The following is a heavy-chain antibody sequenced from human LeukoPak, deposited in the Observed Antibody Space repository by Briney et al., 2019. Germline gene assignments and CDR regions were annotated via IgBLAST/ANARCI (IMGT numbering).Heavy chain of an antibody. CDR3: AVGYYDSSGYYALLYFQH. CDR1: GFTFSNYA. V-gene: IGHV3-23*01. D-gene: IGHD3-22*01. CDR2: ISGSGSST. Sequence: PGGSLRLSCAASGFTFSNYAMSWVRQAPGKGLEWVSAISGSGSSTYYADSVKGRFTISRDNSKNTLYLQMNGLRAEDTAVYYCAVGYYDSSGYYALLYFQHWGQGTLVTVSS. J-gene: IGHJ1*01.